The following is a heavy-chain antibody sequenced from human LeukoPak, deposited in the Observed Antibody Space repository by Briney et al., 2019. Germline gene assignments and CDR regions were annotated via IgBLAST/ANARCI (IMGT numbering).Heavy chain of an antibody. V-gene: IGHV3-23*01. CDR2: ISGSGGST. CDR1: GFTFSSYA. J-gene: IGHJ6*02. D-gene: IGHD2-15*01. Sequence: GGSLRLSCAASGFTFSSYAMSWVRQAPGKGLEWVSGISGSGGSTYYADSVKGRFTISRDNSKNTLYLQMNSLRAEDTAVYYCARLGYCSGGSCYSSYYYGMDVWGQGTTVTVSS. CDR3: ARLGYCSGGSCYSSYYYGMDV.